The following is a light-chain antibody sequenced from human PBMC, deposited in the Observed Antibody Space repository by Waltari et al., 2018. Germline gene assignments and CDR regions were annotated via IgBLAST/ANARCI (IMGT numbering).Light chain of an antibody. J-gene: IGLJ2*01. V-gene: IGLV2-14*03. CDR3: NSYTSSSTFVV. CDR2: DVT. Sequence: QSALTQPASVSGSPGQSITISCTGTSRDVGTYNYVSWYQQHPGKAPKLMIYDVTNRPSGVSNRFSGSKSGNTASLTISGLQAEDEADYYCNSYTSSSTFVVFGGGTKLTVL. CDR1: SRDVGTYNY.